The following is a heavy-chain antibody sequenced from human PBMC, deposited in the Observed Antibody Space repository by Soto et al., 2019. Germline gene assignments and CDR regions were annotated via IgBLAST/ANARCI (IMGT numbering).Heavy chain of an antibody. Sequence: QITLNESGPTVVSPTETLTLTCRFSGFSLTTSGVGVGWIRQSPGKAPEWLALIYWDDDKRYSASLKSRLTITKDTSKNLVVLTVSDLDPTDTATPYCAHTVLRTVFRLVTTTAIYFDFWGQGTPVAVSS. CDR3: AHTVLRTVFRLVTTTAIYFDF. CDR1: GFSLTTSGVG. CDR2: IYWDDDK. D-gene: IGHD3-3*01. V-gene: IGHV2-5*02. J-gene: IGHJ4*02.